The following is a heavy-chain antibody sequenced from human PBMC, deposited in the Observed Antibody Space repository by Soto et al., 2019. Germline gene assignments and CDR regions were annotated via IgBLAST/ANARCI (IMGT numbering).Heavy chain of an antibody. Sequence: PGESLKISCKGSGYRFAGYWITWVRQKPGKDLEWMGRIDPGDSQTYYSPSFRGHVTISVTKSITTVFLQWSSLRASDTAMYYCARQIEDLDTGPNFQYYFDAWGQGTPVTVSS. D-gene: IGHD5-18*01. CDR3: ARQIEDLDTGPNFQYYFDA. CDR1: GYRFAGYW. V-gene: IGHV5-10-1*01. CDR2: IDPGDSQT. J-gene: IGHJ4*02.